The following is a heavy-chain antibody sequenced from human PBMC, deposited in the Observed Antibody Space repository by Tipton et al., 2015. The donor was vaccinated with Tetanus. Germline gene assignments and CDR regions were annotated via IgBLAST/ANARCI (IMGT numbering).Heavy chain of an antibody. Sequence: SLRLSCAASGFTFNGYGMHWVRQAPGKGLEWLALVWYDGSRQYYADSVKGRFTISRDNSKNTVDLQMNTLRDEDTAVYYCARGRSLEWLGPVDSWGPGTLVAVSS. CDR1: GFTFNGYG. V-gene: IGHV3-33*03. CDR2: VWYDGSRQ. CDR3: ARGRSLEWLGPVDS. J-gene: IGHJ4*02. D-gene: IGHD3-3*01.